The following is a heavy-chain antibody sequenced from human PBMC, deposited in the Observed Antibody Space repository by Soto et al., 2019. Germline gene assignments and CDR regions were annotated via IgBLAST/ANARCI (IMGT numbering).Heavy chain of an antibody. CDR2: IYFSGST. Sequence: ETLSLTCTVSGGSVSSGSYYWSWIRQSPGKGLEWIGCIYFSGSTDYNPSLKSRVTISIDTSKDQFSLHLTSVTAADTAVYFCARSGTTFWFDPWGQGTLVTVSS. CDR3: ARSGTTFWFDP. J-gene: IGHJ5*02. CDR1: GGSVSSGSYY. D-gene: IGHD1-7*01. V-gene: IGHV4-61*01.